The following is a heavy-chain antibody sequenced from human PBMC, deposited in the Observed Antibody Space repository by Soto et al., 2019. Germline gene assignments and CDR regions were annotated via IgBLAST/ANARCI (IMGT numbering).Heavy chain of an antibody. CDR2: ISWNSGKI. CDR3: AKDLNYGDFWDYLDS. D-gene: IGHD4-17*01. CDR1: GFSFDEYA. J-gene: IGHJ4*02. Sequence: EVQLVESGGGSTQPGRSLSLSCAASGFSFDEYAMHWVRRAPGKGLEWVSGISWNSGKIDYADSVKGRFIISRDNAKNSLFLQMHSLRAEDTALYYCAKDLNYGDFWDYLDSWCQGNLVSVSS. V-gene: IGHV3-9*01.